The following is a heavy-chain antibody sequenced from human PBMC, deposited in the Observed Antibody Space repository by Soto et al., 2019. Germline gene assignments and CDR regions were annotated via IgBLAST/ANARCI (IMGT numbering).Heavy chain of an antibody. CDR2: ISGSGDSA. Sequence: GGSLRLSCAASGFTFSIYAMGWVRQAPGKGLEWVSSISGSGDSAYYADSVKGRFTISGDNSKNTLYLQINSLRAEDTAVYYCAKERSDHRIAAAAIDYWGQGA. CDR3: AKERSDHRIAAAAIDY. J-gene: IGHJ4*02. CDR1: GFTFSIYA. D-gene: IGHD6-25*01. V-gene: IGHV3-23*01.